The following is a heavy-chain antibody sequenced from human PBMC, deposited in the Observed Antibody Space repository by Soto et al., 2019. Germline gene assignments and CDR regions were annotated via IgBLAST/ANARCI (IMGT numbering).Heavy chain of an antibody. CDR3: TTQLVGATGYFDY. CDR2: IKSKTDGGTT. CDR1: GFTFSNAW. Sequence: GGSLRLSCAASGFTFSNAWMNWVRQAPGKGLEWVGRIKSKTDGGTTDYAEPVKGRFTISRDDSKNTLHLQMNSLKTEDTAVYYCTTQLVGATGYFDYLGQGTLVTVSS. D-gene: IGHD1-26*01. V-gene: IGHV3-15*07. J-gene: IGHJ4*02.